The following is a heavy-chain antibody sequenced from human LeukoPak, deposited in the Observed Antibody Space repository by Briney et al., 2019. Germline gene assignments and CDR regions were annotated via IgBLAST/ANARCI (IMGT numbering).Heavy chain of an antibody. Sequence: PSETLSLTCAVYGGSFSGYYWSWIRQPPGKGLEWIGEINHSGSTNYNPSLKSRVTISVDTSKNQFSLKLSSVTAADTAVYYCARDRGSYYNYYYYYMDVWGKGTTVTVSS. V-gene: IGHV4-34*01. CDR2: INHSGST. D-gene: IGHD1-26*01. J-gene: IGHJ6*03. CDR3: ARDRGSYYNYYYYYMDV. CDR1: GGSFSGYY.